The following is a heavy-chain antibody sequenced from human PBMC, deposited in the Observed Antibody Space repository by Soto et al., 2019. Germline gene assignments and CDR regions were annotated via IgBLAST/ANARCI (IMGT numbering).Heavy chain of an antibody. D-gene: IGHD5-12*01. CDR1: GGTFSSYA. CDR3: ARPAVEMATQALDY. J-gene: IGHJ4*02. Sequence: GASVKVSCKAPGGTFSSYAISWVRQAPGQGLEWMGGIIPIFGTANYAQKFQGRVTITADKSTSTAYMELSSLRSEDTAVYYCARPAVEMATQALDYWGQGTLVTVSS. CDR2: IIPIFGTA. V-gene: IGHV1-69*06.